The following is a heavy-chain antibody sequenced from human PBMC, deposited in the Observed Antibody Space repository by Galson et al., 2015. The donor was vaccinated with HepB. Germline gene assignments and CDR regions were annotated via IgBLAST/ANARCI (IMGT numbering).Heavy chain of an antibody. D-gene: IGHD3-10*01. J-gene: IGHJ4*02. CDR3: ARDQSSGRQQKGLYYFDY. V-gene: IGHV3-74*01. Sequence: SLRLSCAAPGFTLSRYWMHWVRQTPGKGLVWVSRISSEGTSTRYADSVRGRFTISRDNAKETLYLEMNSLRAEDTAVYYCARDQSSGRQQKGLYYFDYWGQGILVSVSS. CDR2: ISSEGTST. CDR1: GFTLSRYW.